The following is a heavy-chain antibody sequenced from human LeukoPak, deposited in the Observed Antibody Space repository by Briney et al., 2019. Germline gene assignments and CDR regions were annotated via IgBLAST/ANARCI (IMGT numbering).Heavy chain of an antibody. Sequence: GGSLRLSCAASGFTFTSYSMNWVRQAPGKGLEWVSTISGGGGSTYYADSVKGRFTISRDNSKNTLYLQMNSLRAEDTAVYYCARDFFYVKYYFDYWGQGTLVTVSS. CDR2: ISGGGGST. D-gene: IGHD2/OR15-2a*01. CDR3: ARDFFYVKYYFDY. CDR1: GFTFTSYS. V-gene: IGHV3-23*01. J-gene: IGHJ4*02.